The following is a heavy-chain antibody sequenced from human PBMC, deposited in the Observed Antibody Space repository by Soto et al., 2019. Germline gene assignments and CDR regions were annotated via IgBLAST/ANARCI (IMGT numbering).Heavy chain of an antibody. J-gene: IGHJ4*02. CDR3: ARACSSTSCYDVFDS. Sequence: ASETLSLTCTVSGGSISSYYWSWIGQPAGKGLQWIGRIYTSGSTNYNPSLKSRVTMSVDTSKNQFSLKLSSVTAADTAVYYCARACSSTSCYDVFDSWGQGTLVTVSS. V-gene: IGHV4-4*07. CDR2: IYTSGST. D-gene: IGHD2-2*01. CDR1: GGSISSYY.